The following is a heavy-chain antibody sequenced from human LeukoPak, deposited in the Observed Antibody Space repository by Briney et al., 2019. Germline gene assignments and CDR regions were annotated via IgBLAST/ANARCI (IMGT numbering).Heavy chain of an antibody. D-gene: IGHD4-17*01. Sequence: GGSLRLSCAASGFTFSRYGMHWVRQAPGKGLEWVAVISYGGSNKYYADSVKGRFTISRDNSKNTLYLQMNSLRVEDTAVYYCAKDYGDYNFDYRGQGTLVTVSS. CDR2: ISYGGSNK. CDR3: AKDYGDYNFDY. CDR1: GFTFSRYG. J-gene: IGHJ4*02. V-gene: IGHV3-30*18.